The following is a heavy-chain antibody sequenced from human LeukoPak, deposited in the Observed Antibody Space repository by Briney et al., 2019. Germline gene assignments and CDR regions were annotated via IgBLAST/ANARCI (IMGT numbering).Heavy chain of an antibody. CDR3: AKDVGGPLADAFDI. V-gene: IGHV3-9*03. J-gene: IGHJ3*02. CDR2: ISWDSSSV. D-gene: IGHD2-15*01. CDR1: GFTFSSYA. Sequence: GGSLRLPCAASGFTFSSYAMYWVRHAPGKGLEWVSGISWDSSSVAYADSVKGRFTISRDNAKNSLYLQMNSLRAEDMALYYCAKDVGGPLADAFDIWGQGTMVTVSS.